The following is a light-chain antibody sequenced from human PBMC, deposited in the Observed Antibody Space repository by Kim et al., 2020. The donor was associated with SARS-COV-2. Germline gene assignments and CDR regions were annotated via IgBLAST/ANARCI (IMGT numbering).Light chain of an antibody. V-gene: IGKV1-5*03. CDR3: QQYDTYPGR. CDR2: KAA. Sequence: ASGGDRGTITCRASQSIHIALAWYQQKPGKAPKLLIYKAASVQSGVPSRFSGSESGTEFTLTIRSLQPDDFVTYYCQQYDTYPGRFGQGTKVDIK. J-gene: IGKJ1*01. CDR1: QSIHIA.